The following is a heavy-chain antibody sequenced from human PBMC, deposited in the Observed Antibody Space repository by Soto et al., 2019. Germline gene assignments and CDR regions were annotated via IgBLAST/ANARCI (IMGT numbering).Heavy chain of an antibody. CDR3: ARDSATPFDY. J-gene: IGHJ4*02. CDR1: GGTFSSYT. Sequence: QVQLVQSGAEVKKPGSSVKVSCKASGGTFSSYTISWVRQAPGQGLEWMGRIIPILGIANYAQKFQGRVTITAHKYTSTAYMELSSLRSEDTAVYYCARDSATPFDYWGQGTLVTVSS. CDR2: IIPILGIA. V-gene: IGHV1-69*08. D-gene: IGHD2-15*01.